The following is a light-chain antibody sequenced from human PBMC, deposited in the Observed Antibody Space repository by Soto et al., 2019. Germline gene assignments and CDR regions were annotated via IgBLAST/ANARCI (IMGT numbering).Light chain of an antibody. CDR3: LLYYGGAQV. CDR1: TGAVTSGYY. J-gene: IGLJ3*02. V-gene: IGLV7-43*01. Sequence: QTVVTQGPSLTVSPGGTVTLTCASSTGAVTSGYYPNWFQQKPGQAPRPLIYSTANKHSWTPARFSGSLLGGKAALTLSGVQPEDEAEYYCLLYYGGAQVFGGGTKLTVL. CDR2: STA.